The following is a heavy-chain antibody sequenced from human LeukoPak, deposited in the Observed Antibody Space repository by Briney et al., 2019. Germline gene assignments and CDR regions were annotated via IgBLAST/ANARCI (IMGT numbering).Heavy chain of an antibody. CDR3: ARDIRGNYFDS. CDR1: GFIFDDSL. CDR2: ISRDGSTP. D-gene: IGHD3-16*01. V-gene: IGHV3-43*01. J-gene: IGHJ4*02. Sequence: GGSLRLSCVASGFIFDDSLMHWVRQAPGKGLEWISLISRDGSTPYYADSVKGPFTISRDNSKNSLFLQMNSLTPEDTAVYYCARDIRGNYFDSWGQGTLVTVSS.